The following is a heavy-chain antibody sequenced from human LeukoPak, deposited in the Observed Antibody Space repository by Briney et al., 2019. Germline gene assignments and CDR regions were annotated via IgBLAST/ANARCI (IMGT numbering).Heavy chain of an antibody. V-gene: IGHV4-34*09. Sequence: SETLSLTCAVYGGSFSGYYWSWIRQPPGKGLEWIGEINHSGSTLYNPSLKSRVTTSVDTSKNQFSLKLSSVTAADTAVYYCAREGLQEHAFDIWGQGTMVTVSS. CDR3: AREGLQEHAFDI. CDR1: GGSFSGYY. J-gene: IGHJ3*02. D-gene: IGHD4-11*01. CDR2: INHSGST.